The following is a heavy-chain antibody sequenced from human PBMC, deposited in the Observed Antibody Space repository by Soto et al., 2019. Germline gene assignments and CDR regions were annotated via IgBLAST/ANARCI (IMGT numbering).Heavy chain of an antibody. D-gene: IGHD2-15*01. Sequence: QLQLQESGPGLVKPSETLSLTCTVSGGSISSSSYYWGWIRQPPGQGLEWIGSIYYSGSTYYNPSLKSRVTISVDTSKNQFSLKLSSVTAADTAVYYCARTDIVVVVAYYFDYWGQGTLVTVSS. CDR3: ARTDIVVVVAYYFDY. J-gene: IGHJ4*02. CDR1: GGSISSSSYY. CDR2: IYYSGST. V-gene: IGHV4-39*01.